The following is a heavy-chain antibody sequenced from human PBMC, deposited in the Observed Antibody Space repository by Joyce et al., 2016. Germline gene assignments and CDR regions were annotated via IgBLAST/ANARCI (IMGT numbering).Heavy chain of an antibody. Sequence: QVQLEQSGDQLKTPGASVTISCKASGYTFSSHSLTWVRQAPGEGLECMGLISIYNGDTNLSRHLRDRLSLTRDTTTNTAFLELRNLTFDDTALYFCVRHANVWYHFDIWGQGSRVAVSS. V-gene: IGHV1-18*04. J-gene: IGHJ4*02. CDR1: GYTFSSHS. D-gene: IGHD6-13*01. CDR3: VRHANVWYHFDI. CDR2: ISIYNGDT.